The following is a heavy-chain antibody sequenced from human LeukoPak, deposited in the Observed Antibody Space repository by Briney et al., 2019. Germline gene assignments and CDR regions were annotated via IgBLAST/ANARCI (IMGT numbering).Heavy chain of an antibody. CDR3: ARDGSIWSENYYYYGMDV. J-gene: IGHJ6*02. D-gene: IGHD3-10*01. CDR1: GFTFSSYA. V-gene: IGHV3-30*04. CDR2: ISYNGSNK. Sequence: GRSLRLSCAASGFTFSSYAMHWVRQAPGKGLEWVAVISYNGSNKYYADSVKGRFTISRDNSKNTLYLQMNSLRAEDTAVYYCARDGSIWSENYYYYGMDVWGQGTTVTVSS.